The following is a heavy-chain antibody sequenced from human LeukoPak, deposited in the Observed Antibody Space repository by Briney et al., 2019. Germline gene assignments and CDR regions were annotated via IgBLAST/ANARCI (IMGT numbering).Heavy chain of an antibody. CDR1: GGSFSGYY. D-gene: IGHD2-2*01. J-gene: IGHJ6*03. CDR3: PRRMGYCSGTSCYRAYYYYYMDV. V-gene: IGHV4-34*01. Sequence: SETLSLTCAVYGGSFSGYYWSWIRQPPGKGLEWIGEINHSGSTNYNPSLKSRVTISVDTSQNQFSLKLSSVTAADTAVYYCPRRMGYCSGTSCYRAYYYYYMDVWGKGTTVTVSS. CDR2: INHSGST.